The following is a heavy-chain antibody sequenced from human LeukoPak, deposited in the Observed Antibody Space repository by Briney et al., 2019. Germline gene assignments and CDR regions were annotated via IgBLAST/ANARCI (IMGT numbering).Heavy chain of an antibody. CDR2: IYYSGST. V-gene: IGHV4-31*03. D-gene: IGHD4-11*01. J-gene: IGHJ3*02. Sequence: SETLSLTCTVSGGSISSGGYYWSWIRQHPAKGLEWIGYIYYSGSTYYNPSLKSRVTISVDTSKNQFSLKLSSVTAADTAVYYCARDLSVISAKGSAFDIWGQGTMVTVSS. CDR1: GGSISSGGYY. CDR3: ARDLSVISAKGSAFDI.